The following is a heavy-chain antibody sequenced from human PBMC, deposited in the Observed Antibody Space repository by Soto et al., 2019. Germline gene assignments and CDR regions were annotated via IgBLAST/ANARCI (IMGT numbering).Heavy chain of an antibody. CDR2: ISAYNGNT. D-gene: IGHD4-4*01. V-gene: IGHV1-18*04. J-gene: IGHJ4*02. CDR1: GYSLTSYG. Sequence: ASVKVACKASGYSLTSYGLSWVRQAPGQGLEWMGWISAYNGNTNYAQSFRGRVIMTIDTSTTTGYMEMRGLRSDDTALYYCAYEFDYSSALYYWGQGTPVTV. CDR3: AYEFDYSSALYY.